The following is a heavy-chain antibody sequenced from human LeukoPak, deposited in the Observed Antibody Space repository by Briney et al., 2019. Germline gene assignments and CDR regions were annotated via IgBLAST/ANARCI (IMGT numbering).Heavy chain of an antibody. D-gene: IGHD5-12*01. Sequence: PSETLSLTCTVSGGSISSYYWSWIRQPPGKGLEWIGYIYYSGSTNYNPSLKSRVTISADTSKNQFSLKVSSVTAADTAVYYCARVTSGYDYDWFDPWGQGTRVTVSS. CDR1: GGSISSYY. J-gene: IGHJ5*02. CDR2: IYYSGST. CDR3: ARVTSGYDYDWFDP. V-gene: IGHV4-59*01.